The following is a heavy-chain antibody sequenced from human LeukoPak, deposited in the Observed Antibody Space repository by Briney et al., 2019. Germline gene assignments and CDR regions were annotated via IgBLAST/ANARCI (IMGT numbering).Heavy chain of an antibody. CDR1: GFTFSSYA. CDR3: ARADYGDHYFDY. CDR2: ISYDGSNK. V-gene: IGHV3-30-3*01. J-gene: IGHJ4*02. D-gene: IGHD4-17*01. Sequence: GGSLRLSCAASGFTFSSYAMHWVRQAPGKGLEWVAVISYDGSNKYYADSVKGRFTISRDNSKSTLYLQMNSLRAEDTAVYYCARADYGDHYFDYWGQGTLVTVSS.